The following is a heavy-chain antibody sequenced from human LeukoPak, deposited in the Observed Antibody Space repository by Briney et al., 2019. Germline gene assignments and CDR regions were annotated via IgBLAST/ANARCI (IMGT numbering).Heavy chain of an antibody. V-gene: IGHV1-69*05. CDR2: IIPIFGTA. CDR3: ARAGPGGGYYYYYMDV. J-gene: IGHJ6*03. D-gene: IGHD3-10*01. CDR1: GGTFSSYA. Sequence: ASVKVSCKASGGTFSSYAISWVRQAPGQGLEWMGGIIPIFGTANYAQKFQGRATITTDESTSTAYMELSSLRSEDTAVYYCARAGPGGGYYYYYMDVWGKGTTVTVSS.